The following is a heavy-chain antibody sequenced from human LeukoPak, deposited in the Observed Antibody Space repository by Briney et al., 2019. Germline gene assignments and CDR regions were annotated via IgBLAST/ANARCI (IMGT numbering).Heavy chain of an antibody. CDR2: ISYDGSNK. Sequence: PGRSLRLSCAASGFTFSSYAMHWVRQAPGKGLEWVAVISYDGSNKYYADSVKGRFTISRDNSKNTLYLQMNSLRAEDTAVYYCAKDLGSSSWSKVWGQGTMVTVSS. CDR3: AKDLGSSSWSKV. V-gene: IGHV3-30-3*01. CDR1: GFTFSSYA. J-gene: IGHJ3*01. D-gene: IGHD6-13*01.